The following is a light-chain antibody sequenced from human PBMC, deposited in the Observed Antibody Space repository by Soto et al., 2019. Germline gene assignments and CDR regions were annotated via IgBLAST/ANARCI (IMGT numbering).Light chain of an antibody. V-gene: IGKV3-15*01. CDR3: QQYNNWPPIT. J-gene: IGKJ1*01. CDR1: QSVSSN. CDR2: GAN. Sequence: ERVMTQSPATLSVSPGERATLXXXXSQSVSSNLAWYQQKPGQAPRLLIYGANTRVTGVPDRFSGSGSGTEFTLTISSLQPEDSAVYYCQQYNNWPPITFGQGTKVDIK.